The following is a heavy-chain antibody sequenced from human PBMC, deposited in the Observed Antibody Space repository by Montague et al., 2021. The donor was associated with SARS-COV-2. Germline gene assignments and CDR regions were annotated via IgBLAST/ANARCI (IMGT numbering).Heavy chain of an antibody. CDR1: GFSLSTSGMC. Sequence: PALVKPTQTLTLTCTFSGFSLSTSGMCVSWIRQPPGKALEWLARIDWDDDKSYSPSLKTRLTISKDTSKNQVVLTMTNMDPVDTATYYCARDYRGVITDYWGQGTLVTVSS. CDR3: ARDYRGVITDY. V-gene: IGHV2-70*11. J-gene: IGHJ4*02. CDR2: IDWDDDK. D-gene: IGHD3-10*01.